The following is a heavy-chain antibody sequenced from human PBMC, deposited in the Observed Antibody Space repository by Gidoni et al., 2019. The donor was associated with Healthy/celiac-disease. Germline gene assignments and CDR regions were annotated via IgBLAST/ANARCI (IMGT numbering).Heavy chain of an antibody. J-gene: IGHJ4*02. CDR1: GFTFSSYA. Sequence: EVQLLESGGGLVQPGGSRRLSCAPAGFTFSSYAMSWVRQAPGKGLEWVAAISGSGGSTYYADPVKGRFTISSDNSKSTLYLQMNSLRADDTAVYYCAKDLRPRSGSYPADYWGQGTLVTVSS. D-gene: IGHD1-26*01. CDR3: AKDLRPRSGSYPADY. V-gene: IGHV3-23*01. CDR2: ISGSGGST.